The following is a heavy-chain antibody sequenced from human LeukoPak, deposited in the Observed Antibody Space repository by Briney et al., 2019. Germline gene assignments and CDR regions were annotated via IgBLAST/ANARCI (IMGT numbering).Heavy chain of an antibody. CDR1: GFTFSSYW. D-gene: IGHD4-17*01. CDR3: AKSFGDYVGAFDI. CDR2: ISGSGGST. J-gene: IGHJ3*02. V-gene: IGHV3-23*01. Sequence: GGSLRLSCAASGFTFSSYWMSWARQAPGKGLEWVSAISGSGGSTYYADSVKGRFTISRDNSKNTLYLQMNSLRAEDTAVYYCAKSFGDYVGAFDIWGQGTMVTVSS.